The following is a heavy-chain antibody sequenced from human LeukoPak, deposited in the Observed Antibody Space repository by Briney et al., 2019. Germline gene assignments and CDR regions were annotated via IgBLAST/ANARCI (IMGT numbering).Heavy chain of an antibody. D-gene: IGHD3-22*01. CDR1: TFTFNNYA. J-gene: IGHJ5*02. CDR3: ARDRIDSSGYYRPWENWFDP. V-gene: IGHV3-33*08. Sequence: GGSLRLSCAASTFTFNNYAMHWVRQAPGKGLEWVAVIWYDGSNKYYADSVKGRFTISRDNPKNTLYLQMNSLRAEDTAVYYCARDRIDSSGYYRPWENWFDPWGQGTLVTVSS. CDR2: IWYDGSNK.